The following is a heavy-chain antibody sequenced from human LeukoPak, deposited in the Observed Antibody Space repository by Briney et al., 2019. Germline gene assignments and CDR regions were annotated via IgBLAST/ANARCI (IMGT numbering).Heavy chain of an antibody. CDR2: MNPNSGNT. Sequence: ASVKVSCKASGGTFSSYAISWVRQATGQGLEWMGWMNPNSGNTGYAQKFQGRVTMTRNTSISTAYMELSSLRSEDTAVYYCARGYSSGWYQRDWFDPWGQGTLVTVSS. CDR1: GGTFSSYA. D-gene: IGHD6-19*01. J-gene: IGHJ5*02. CDR3: ARGYSSGWYQRDWFDP. V-gene: IGHV1-8*02.